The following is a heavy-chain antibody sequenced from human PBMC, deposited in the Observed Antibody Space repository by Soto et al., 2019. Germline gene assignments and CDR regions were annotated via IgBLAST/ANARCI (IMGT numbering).Heavy chain of an antibody. CDR3: ATSTRLGYYYGMDV. J-gene: IGHJ6*02. CDR2: INAGNGNT. Sequence: ASVKVSCKASGYTFTSYAMHWVRQAPGQRLEWMGWINAGNGNTKYSQKFQGRVTITRDTSASTAYMELSSLRSEDTAVYYCATSTRLGYYYGMDVWGQGTTVTVS. D-gene: IGHD6-19*01. CDR1: GYTFTSYA. V-gene: IGHV1-3*01.